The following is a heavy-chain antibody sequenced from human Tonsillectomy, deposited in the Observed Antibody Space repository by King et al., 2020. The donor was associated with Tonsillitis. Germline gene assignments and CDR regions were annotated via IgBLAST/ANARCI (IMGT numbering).Heavy chain of an antibody. CDR1: GFTFSSYG. D-gene: IGHD6-6*01. CDR2: ISYDESNK. V-gene: IGHV3-30*03. J-gene: IGHJ6*03. Sequence: VQLVESGGGVVQPGRSLRLSCATSGFTFSSYGMHWVRQAPGKGLEWVAVISYDESNKYYADSVKGRFTISRDNSKNTLYLQMNSLRPWDTAVYYCARGISSSGYYYYYMDVWGKGTTVTVSS. CDR3: ARGISSSGYYYYYMDV.